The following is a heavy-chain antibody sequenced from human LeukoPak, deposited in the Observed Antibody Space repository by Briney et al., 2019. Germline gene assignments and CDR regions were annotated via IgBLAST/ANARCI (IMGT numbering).Heavy chain of an antibody. V-gene: IGHV3-30-3*01. CDR1: GFTFSSYA. CDR2: ISYDGSNK. D-gene: IGHD3-16*02. CDR3: ARDRRSYGFT. Sequence: GGSLRLSCAASGFTFSSYAKHWVRQAPGKGLEWVAVISYDGSNKYYADSVKGRFTISRDNAKNSLYLQMNSLRAEDTAVYYCARDRRSYGFTWGQGTLVTVSS. J-gene: IGHJ4*02.